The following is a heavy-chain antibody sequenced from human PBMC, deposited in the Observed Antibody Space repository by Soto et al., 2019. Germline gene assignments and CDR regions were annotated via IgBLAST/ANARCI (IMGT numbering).Heavy chain of an antibody. D-gene: IGHD4-17*01. J-gene: IGHJ2*01. CDR2: TYYRSKWYN. CDR1: GDSVSSNSAA. Sequence: PSQTLSLTCAISGDSVSSNSAAWNWIRQSPSRGLEWLGRTYYRSKWYNDYAVSVKSRITINPDTSKNQFPLQLNSVTPEDTAVYYXARSEGAGDYAGWYFDLWGRGTLVTVSS. CDR3: ARSEGAGDYAGWYFDL. V-gene: IGHV6-1*01.